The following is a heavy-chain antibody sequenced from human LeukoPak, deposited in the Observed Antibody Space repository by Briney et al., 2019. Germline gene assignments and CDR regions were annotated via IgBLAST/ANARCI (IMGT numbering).Heavy chain of an antibody. CDR3: ARDKFPATNIPLIDF. V-gene: IGHV3-7*03. CDR2: VKQDGSET. CDR1: GFTFSSYW. D-gene: IGHD2-2*02. J-gene: IGHJ4*02. Sequence: GGSLRLSCAASGFTFSSYWMNWARQAPGKGLEWVANVKQDGSETYYVDSLKGRFTISRDNAKNSLYLQMGSLRAEDTAIYYCARDKFPATNIPLIDFWGPGTLVTVSS.